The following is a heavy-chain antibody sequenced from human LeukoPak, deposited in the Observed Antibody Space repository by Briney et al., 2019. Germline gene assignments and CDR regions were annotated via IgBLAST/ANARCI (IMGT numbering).Heavy chain of an antibody. CDR3: ARHPQGYYYYYYMDV. Sequence: GSSMKVSCKASGGTFSSYAISWVRQAPGQGLEWMGGIIPIFGTANYAQKFQGRVTITTDESTSTAYMELSSLRSEDTAVYYCARHPQGYYYYYYMDVWGKGTTVTVSS. CDR1: GGTFSSYA. J-gene: IGHJ6*03. CDR2: IIPIFGTA. V-gene: IGHV1-69*05.